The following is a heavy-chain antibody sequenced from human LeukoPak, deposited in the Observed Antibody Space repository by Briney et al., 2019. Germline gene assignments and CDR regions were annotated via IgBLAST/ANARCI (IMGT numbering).Heavy chain of an antibody. V-gene: IGHV3-53*01. J-gene: IGHJ5*01. D-gene: IGHD6-13*01. CDR2: IYSGGNT. CDR1: GFTVSGNY. CDR3: AGAHSSSWSVF. Sequence: GGSLRLSCAASGFTVSGNYMSWVRQAPGKGLEWVSVIYSGGNTYCADSVKGRFTISRDNSKNTLYLQMNSLRAEDTAVYYCAGAHSSSWSVFWGQGTLVTVSS.